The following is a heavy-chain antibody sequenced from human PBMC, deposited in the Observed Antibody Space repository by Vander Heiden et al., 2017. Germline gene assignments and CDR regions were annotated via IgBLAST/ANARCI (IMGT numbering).Heavy chain of an antibody. J-gene: IGHJ4*02. CDR3: ARGFLTGNFDY. D-gene: IGHD3-16*01. CDR1: GFTFRSYW. V-gene: IGHV3-74*01. CDR2: INSDGSST. Sequence: EVQLVESGGGLVQPGGSLIPACAASGFTFRSYWMRWVRQVPGKGLVWVSRINSDGSSTSYADSVKGRFTISRDNAKNTLYLQMNSLRAEDTAVYYCARGFLTGNFDYWGQGTLVTVSS.